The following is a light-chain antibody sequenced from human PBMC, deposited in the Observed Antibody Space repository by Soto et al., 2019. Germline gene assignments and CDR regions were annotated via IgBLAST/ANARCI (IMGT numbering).Light chain of an antibody. J-gene: IGKJ1*01. Sequence: VLTQSPATMSLSPGDRATLSCRASQSIGNSLAWYQQKRGQPPRLLIYDASSRATGIPARFSGSGSGTDFTLTISSLEPEDFAVYFCQQGTFGQGTKVDIK. V-gene: IGKV3-11*01. CDR1: QSIGNS. CDR3: QQGT. CDR2: DAS.